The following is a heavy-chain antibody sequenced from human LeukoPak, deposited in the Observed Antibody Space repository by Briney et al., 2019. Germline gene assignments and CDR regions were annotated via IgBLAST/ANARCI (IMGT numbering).Heavy chain of an antibody. J-gene: IGHJ6*02. Sequence: SQTLSLTCTVSGGSISSGSYYWSWIRQPAGKGLEWIGRIYTSGSTNYNPSLKSRVTTSVDTSKNQFSLKLSSVTAADTAVYYCARDTATMGYYYGMDVWGQGTTVTVSS. CDR3: ARDTATMGYYYGMDV. D-gene: IGHD2-15*01. CDR2: IYTSGST. V-gene: IGHV4-61*02. CDR1: GGSISSGSYY.